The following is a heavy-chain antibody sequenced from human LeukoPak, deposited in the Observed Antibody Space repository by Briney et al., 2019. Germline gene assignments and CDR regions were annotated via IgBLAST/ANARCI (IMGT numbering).Heavy chain of an antibody. CDR3: AKDVCTSPRCLLYFDS. D-gene: IGHD2-8*01. V-gene: IGHV3-23*01. CDR1: GFAFINYA. Sequence: PGGSLRLSCTTSGFAFINYAMNWVRQAPGKGPEGVSGISGFNTYYADSVKGRFNIVRDNYKNVLYLQMDRLRAEDTAVYSCAKDVCTSPRCLLYFDSRGQGALVTVSS. CDR2: ISGFNT. J-gene: IGHJ4*02.